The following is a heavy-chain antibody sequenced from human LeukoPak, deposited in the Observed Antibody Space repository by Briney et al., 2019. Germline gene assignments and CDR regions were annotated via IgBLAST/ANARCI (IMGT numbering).Heavy chain of an antibody. D-gene: IGHD6-19*01. CDR1: GFTFSSYE. J-gene: IGHJ3*02. V-gene: IGHV3-48*03. CDR2: ISSSGSTI. CDR3: ARGFGVAVAGRAFDI. Sequence: GGSLRLSCAASGFTFSSYEMNWVRQAPGKGLEWVSYISSSGSTIYYADSVKGRFTISGDNAKNSLYLQMNSLRAEDTAVYYCARGFGVAVAGRAFDIWGQGTMVTVSS.